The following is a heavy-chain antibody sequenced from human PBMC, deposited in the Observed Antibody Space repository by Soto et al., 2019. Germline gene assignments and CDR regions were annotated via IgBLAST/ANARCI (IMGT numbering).Heavy chain of an antibody. D-gene: IGHD2-2*02. CDR3: ARRVGYCSSTSCYRGHQDV. CDR1: GGSISSGGYY. V-gene: IGHV4-31*03. J-gene: IGHJ6*02. Sequence: LSLTCTVSGGSISSGGYYWSWIRQHPGKGLEWIGYIYYSGSTYYNPSLKSRVTISVDTSKNQFSLKLSSVTAADTAVYYCARRVGYCSSTSCYRGHQDVWGQGTTVTVS. CDR2: IYYSGST.